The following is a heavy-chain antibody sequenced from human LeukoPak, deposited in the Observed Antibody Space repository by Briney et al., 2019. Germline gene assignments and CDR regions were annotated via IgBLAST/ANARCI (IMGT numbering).Heavy chain of an antibody. J-gene: IGHJ4*02. Sequence: GESLKISCKGSGYSFTSDWIGWVRQMPGKGLEWMGIIYPGDSDTRYSPSFQGQVTISADRSVSTAYLQWSSLKASDTAVYYCARRRGAYFDYWGQGTLVTVSS. CDR2: IYPGDSDT. CDR3: ARRRGAYFDY. CDR1: GYSFTSDW. V-gene: IGHV5-51*01.